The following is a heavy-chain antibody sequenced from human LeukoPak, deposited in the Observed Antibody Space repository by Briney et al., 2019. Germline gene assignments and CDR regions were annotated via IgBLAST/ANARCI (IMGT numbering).Heavy chain of an antibody. CDR2: IASDGSST. V-gene: IGHV3-74*01. CDR1: GFTFSSYW. CDR3: AKDSSGGDYEYFQH. J-gene: IGHJ1*01. Sequence: GGSLRLSCAASGFTFSSYWMNWVRQAPGKGLVWVSRIASDGSSTTYADSVKGRFSISRGNAKNTLYLQMNSLRAEDTAVYYCAKDSSGGDYEYFQHWGQGTLVTVSS. D-gene: IGHD4-17*01.